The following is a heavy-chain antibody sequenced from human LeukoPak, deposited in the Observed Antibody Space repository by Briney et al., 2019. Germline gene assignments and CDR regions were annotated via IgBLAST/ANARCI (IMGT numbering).Heavy chain of an antibody. J-gene: IGHJ4*02. Sequence: SETLSLTCTVSGGSISSYYWSWLRQPPGKGLEWIGYIYYSGSTNYNPSLKSRVTISVDTSKNQFSLKLSSVAAADTAVYYCARGTDYDYVWGSYRTFDYWGQGTLVTVSS. D-gene: IGHD3-16*02. CDR1: GGSISSYY. CDR2: IYYSGST. V-gene: IGHV4-59*01. CDR3: ARGTDYDYVWGSYRTFDY.